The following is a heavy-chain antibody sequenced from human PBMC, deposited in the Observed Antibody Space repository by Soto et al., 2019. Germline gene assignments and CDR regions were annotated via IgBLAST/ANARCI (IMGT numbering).Heavy chain of an antibody. CDR3: ARLYCSGGSCPAGY. Sequence: VQLVESGGGLVQPGGSLRLSCAASGFTVSSNYMSWVRQAPGKGLEWVSVIYSGGSTYYADSVKGRFTISRDNSKNTLYLQMNSLRAEDTAVYYCARLYCSGGSCPAGYWGQGTLVTVSS. J-gene: IGHJ4*02. CDR1: GFTVSSNY. V-gene: IGHV3-66*01. D-gene: IGHD2-15*01. CDR2: IYSGGST.